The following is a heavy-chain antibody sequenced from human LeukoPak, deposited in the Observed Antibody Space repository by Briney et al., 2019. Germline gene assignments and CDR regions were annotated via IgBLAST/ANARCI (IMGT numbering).Heavy chain of an antibody. CDR3: TTVVGVWGSYRYTHFDY. J-gene: IGHJ4*02. V-gene: IGHV3-15*01. Sequence: GGSLRLSCAASGFTFSSYSMNWVRRAPGKGLEWVGRIKSKTDGGTIDYAAPVKGRFTISRDDSKNTLYLQMNSLKTEDTAVYYCTTVVGVWGSYRYTHFDYWGQGTLVTVSS. CDR2: IKSKTDGGTI. D-gene: IGHD3-16*02. CDR1: GFTFSSYS.